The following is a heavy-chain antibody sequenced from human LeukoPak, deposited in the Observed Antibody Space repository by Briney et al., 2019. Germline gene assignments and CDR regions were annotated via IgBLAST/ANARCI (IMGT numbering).Heavy chain of an antibody. J-gene: IGHJ4*02. Sequence: SETLSLTCTVSGGSISSSSYYWGWIRQPPGKGLEWIGSIYYSGSTYYNPSLKSRVTISVDTSKNQFSLKLSSVTAADTAVYYCARGRGDYYDSSGYPRLPPDYWGQGTLVTVSS. CDR2: IYYSGST. CDR3: ARGRGDYYDSSGYPRLPPDY. D-gene: IGHD3-22*01. V-gene: IGHV4-39*07. CDR1: GGSISSSSYY.